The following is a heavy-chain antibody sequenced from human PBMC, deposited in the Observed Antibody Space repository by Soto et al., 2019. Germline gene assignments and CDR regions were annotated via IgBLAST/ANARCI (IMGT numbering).Heavy chain of an antibody. J-gene: IGHJ4*02. Sequence: SETLSLTCAVYGGSFSGYYWSWIRQPPGKGLEWIGEINHSGSTNYNPSLKSRVTISVDTSKNQFSLKLSSVTAADTAVYYCARGVRIAVAGPSSGAKTRQNYFDYWGQGTLVTISS. CDR1: GGSFSGYY. D-gene: IGHD6-19*01. CDR3: ARGVRIAVAGPSSGAKTRQNYFDY. CDR2: INHSGST. V-gene: IGHV4-34*01.